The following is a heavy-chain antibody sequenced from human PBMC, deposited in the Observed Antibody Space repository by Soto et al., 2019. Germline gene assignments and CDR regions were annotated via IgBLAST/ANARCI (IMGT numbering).Heavy chain of an antibody. D-gene: IGHD1-26*01. CDR2: IIPIFGTA. J-gene: IGHJ4*02. CDR1: GGTFSSYS. Sequence: QVQLVQSGAEVKKPGCSVKVSCKASGGTFSSYSLNWVRQAPGQGLEWMGEIIPIFGTANYAQKFQGRVTITADESTSTAYMELSSLRSEDTAVYYCARDGGRHSGGIDYWGQGTLVTVSS. CDR3: ARDGGRHSGGIDY. V-gene: IGHV1-69*01.